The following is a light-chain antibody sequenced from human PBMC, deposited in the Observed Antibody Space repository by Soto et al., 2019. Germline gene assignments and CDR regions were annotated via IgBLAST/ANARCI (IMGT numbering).Light chain of an antibody. CDR2: GAS. Sequence: EIVLTQSPGTLSLSPGERVTLSCRASQSVSSSYLAWYQQKPGQAPRLLIYGASSRATGIADRFRGSGSGTDFTLTISRLEPEDSAVYSCQQYGGSRYTFGQGTKLEIK. V-gene: IGKV3-20*01. CDR3: QQYGGSRYT. CDR1: QSVSSSY. J-gene: IGKJ2*01.